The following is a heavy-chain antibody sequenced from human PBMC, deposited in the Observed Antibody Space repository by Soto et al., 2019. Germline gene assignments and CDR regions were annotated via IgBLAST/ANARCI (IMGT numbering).Heavy chain of an antibody. CDR2: ISGSGGST. J-gene: IGHJ6*02. D-gene: IGHD5-18*01. Sequence: GGSLRLSCAASGFTFSSYAMSWVRQAPGKGLEWVSAISGSGGSTYYADSVKGRFTISRDNSKNTLYLQMNSLRAEDTAVYYCEKDSVIQLWLGANGWDYYYGMDVWGQGTTVTVSS. CDR3: EKDSVIQLWLGANGWDYYYGMDV. V-gene: IGHV3-23*01. CDR1: GFTFSSYA.